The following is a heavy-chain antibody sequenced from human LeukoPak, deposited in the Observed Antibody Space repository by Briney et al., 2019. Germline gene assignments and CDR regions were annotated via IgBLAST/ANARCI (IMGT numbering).Heavy chain of an antibody. D-gene: IGHD3-3*01. CDR2: INPNSGGT. V-gene: IGHV1-2*02. CDR1: GYTFTGYY. J-gene: IGHJ3*01. Sequence: ASVKVSCKASGYTFTGYYMHWVRQAPGQGLEWMGWINPNSGGTNYAQKFQGRVTMTRDTSISTAYMELSSLRSEDTAVYYCATLLLSKKRYYDFWTSAFDFWGQGTMVTVSS. CDR3: ATLLLSKKRYYDFWTSAFDF.